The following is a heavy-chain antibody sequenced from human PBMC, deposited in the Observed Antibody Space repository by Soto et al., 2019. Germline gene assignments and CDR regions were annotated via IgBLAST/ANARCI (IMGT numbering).Heavy chain of an antibody. J-gene: IGHJ4*02. CDR3: ARHWYGSGTNYPFDS. V-gene: IGHV4-59*08. CDR1: DGSISSYY. CDR2: IYYSGST. Sequence: QVQLQESGPGLVKPSETLSLTCTVSDGSISSYYWSWIRQPPGKGLEWIGYIYYSGSTDHNPSLKSRVTISVDTSKNQFSLKLSSVTAADTAVYFCARHWYGSGTNYPFDSWGQGTLVTVSS. D-gene: IGHD3-10*01.